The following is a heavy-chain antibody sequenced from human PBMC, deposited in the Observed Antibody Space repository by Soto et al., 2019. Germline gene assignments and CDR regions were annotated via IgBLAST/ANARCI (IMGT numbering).Heavy chain of an antibody. CDR3: ARRLKYQLLPFDY. Sequence: QVQLQQWGAGLLKPSETLSLTCAVYGGSFSGYYWSWIRQPPGKGLEWIGEINHSGSTNYNPSLKSRDTISVDTSKNQFSLKLSSVTAADTAVYYCARRLKYQLLPFDYWGQGTLVTVSS. CDR2: INHSGST. CDR1: GGSFSGYY. V-gene: IGHV4-34*01. D-gene: IGHD2-2*01. J-gene: IGHJ4*02.